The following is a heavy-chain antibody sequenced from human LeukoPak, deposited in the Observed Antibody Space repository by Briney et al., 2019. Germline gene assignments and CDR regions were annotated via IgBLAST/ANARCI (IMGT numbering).Heavy chain of an antibody. V-gene: IGHV5-51*01. J-gene: IGHJ2*01. CDR2: IDLGDSAN. CDR1: GPRFTSYW. CDR3: ARPMVRGGTYWYFDL. Sequence: GESLKTSFKASGPRFTSYWIGWVRQMPGKGLGGVGIIDLGDSANRYSPSFQGQVTISADKSISTAYLQWSSLKASDTAMYYCARPMVRGGTYWYFDLWGRGTLVTVSS. D-gene: IGHD3-10*01.